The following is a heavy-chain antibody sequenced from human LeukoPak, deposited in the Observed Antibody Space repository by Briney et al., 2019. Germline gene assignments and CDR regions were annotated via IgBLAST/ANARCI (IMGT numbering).Heavy chain of an antibody. CDR1: GGPFSGYY. V-gene: IGHV4-34*01. D-gene: IGHD3-22*01. CDR3: ARLRSGYYRGYYFDY. Sequence: SETLSLTCAVYGGPFSGYYWSWIRQPPGKGLEWIGEIDHSGSTNYNPSLKSRVTISVDTSKNQFSLKLSSVTAADTAVYYCARLRSGYYRGYYFDYWGQGTLVTVSS. CDR2: IDHSGST. J-gene: IGHJ4*02.